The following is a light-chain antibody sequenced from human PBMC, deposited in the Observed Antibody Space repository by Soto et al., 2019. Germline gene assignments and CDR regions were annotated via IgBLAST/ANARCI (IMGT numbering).Light chain of an antibody. J-gene: IGLJ2*01. V-gene: IGLV2-14*03. Sequence: QXVLSQPSSVSGSPAQSITISWTGSISYIGADNYVSWFQQYAGKAPKCVIYDVNKRPSGDSYRFSGSKSGNMASLTISGLQAEDEADYYCTSYTTANTLIVGGGTKVTVL. CDR1: ISYIGADNY. CDR3: TSYTTANTLI. CDR2: DVN.